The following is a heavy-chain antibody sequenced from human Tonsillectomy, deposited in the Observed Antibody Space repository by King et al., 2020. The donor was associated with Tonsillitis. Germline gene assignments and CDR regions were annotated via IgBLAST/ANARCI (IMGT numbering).Heavy chain of an antibody. CDR2: ISENGGIT. CDR3: AVQNRFTGSYMVGGFDY. J-gene: IGHJ4*02. V-gene: IGHV3-23*04. Sequence: VQLVESGGDLVQRGGSLRLSCAASGFTFNSDVMSWVRQAPGKGLEWVSSISENGGITYYADSVKGRFIISRDNSKNTLHLQMNSLRAEDAALSYCAVQNRFTGSYMVGGFDYWGQGTLVTVSS. D-gene: IGHD1-26*01. CDR1: GFTFNSDV.